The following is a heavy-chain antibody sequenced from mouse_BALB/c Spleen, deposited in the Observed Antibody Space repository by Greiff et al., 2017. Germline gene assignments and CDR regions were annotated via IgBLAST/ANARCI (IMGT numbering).Heavy chain of an antibody. CDR2: ISNGGGST. D-gene: IGHD2-1*01. Sequence: EVKVVESGGGLVQPGGSLKLSCAASGFTFSSYTMSWVRQTPEKRLEWVAYISNGGGSTYYPDTVKGRFTISRDNAKNTLYLQMSSLKSEDTAMYYCARQASGNYFYYAMDYWGQGTSVTVSS. CDR3: ARQASGNYFYYAMDY. J-gene: IGHJ4*01. CDR1: GFTFSSYT. V-gene: IGHV5-12-2*01.